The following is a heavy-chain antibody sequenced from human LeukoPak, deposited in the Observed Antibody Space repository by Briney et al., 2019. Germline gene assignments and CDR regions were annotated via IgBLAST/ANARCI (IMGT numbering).Heavy chain of an antibody. D-gene: IGHD2-8*01. Sequence: ASAKVSCKASGYTFTSYAMHWVRQAPGQRLEWMGWINAGNGNTKYSQEFQGRVTITRDTSASTAYMELSSLRSEDMAVYYCARGDCTNGVCSAFDYWGQGTLVTVSS. V-gene: IGHV1-3*03. CDR1: GYTFTSYA. J-gene: IGHJ4*02. CDR3: ARGDCTNGVCSAFDY. CDR2: INAGNGNT.